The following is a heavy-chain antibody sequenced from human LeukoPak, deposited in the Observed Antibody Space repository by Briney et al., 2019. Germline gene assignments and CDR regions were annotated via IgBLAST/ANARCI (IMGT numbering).Heavy chain of an antibody. CDR2: ISGSGGST. D-gene: IGHD6-6*01. V-gene: IGHV3-23*01. CDR1: GFTFSSYA. CDR3: AKGEYSSSGAFDY. Sequence: GGSLRVSCAASGFTFSSYAMSWVRQAPGKGLEWVSAISGSGGSTYYADSVKGRFTISRDNSKNTLYLQMNSLRAEDTAVYYCAKGEYSSSGAFDYWGQGTLVTVSS. J-gene: IGHJ4*02.